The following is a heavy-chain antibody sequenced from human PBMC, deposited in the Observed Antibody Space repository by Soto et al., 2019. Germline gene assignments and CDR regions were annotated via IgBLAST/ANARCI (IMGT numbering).Heavy chain of an antibody. CDR2: ISYDGSNK. Sequence: HPGGSLRLSCAASGFTFSSYAMHWVRQAPGKGLEWVAVISYDGSNKYYADSVKGRFTISRDNSKNTLYLQMNSLRAEDTAVYYCARDSSGATGDAFDIWGQGTMVTVSS. CDR1: GFTFSSYA. D-gene: IGHD3-22*01. J-gene: IGHJ3*02. CDR3: ARDSSGATGDAFDI. V-gene: IGHV3-30-3*01.